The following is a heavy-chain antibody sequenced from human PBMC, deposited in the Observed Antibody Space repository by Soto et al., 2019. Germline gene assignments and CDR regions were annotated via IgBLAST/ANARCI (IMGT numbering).Heavy chain of an antibody. J-gene: IGHJ5*02. Sequence: QVQLQESGPGLVKTSQTLSLTCSVSGGSISSGGYYWNWIRQHPGKGLEWIGYIYYSGSTYYNPSPKSRITISVDTSNNQFSVKLSSVTAADTAVYYCARSVFPWGQGTLVTVSS. CDR1: GGSISSGGYY. CDR2: IYYSGST. CDR3: ARSVFP. V-gene: IGHV4-31*03.